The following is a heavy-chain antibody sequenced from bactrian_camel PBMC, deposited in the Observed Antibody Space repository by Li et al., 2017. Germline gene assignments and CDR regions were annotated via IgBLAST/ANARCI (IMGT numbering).Heavy chain of an antibody. CDR2: IDSDGTT. D-gene: IGHD2*01. J-gene: IGHJ6*01. V-gene: IGHV3S53*01. CDR3: AAQKGGPCYTGKVDFPY. CDR1: GDTISSRC. Sequence: VQLVESGGGSVQAGGSLRLSCAVSGDTISSRCVGWFRQAPGKERVGVAAIDSDGTTTYADSVKGRYIISIDNAKNSLYLQMKSLKPEDTAMYYCAAQKGGPCYTGKVDFPYWGQGTQVTV.